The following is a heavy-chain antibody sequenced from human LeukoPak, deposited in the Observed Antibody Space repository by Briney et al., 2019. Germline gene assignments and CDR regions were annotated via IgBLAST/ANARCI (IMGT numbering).Heavy chain of an antibody. D-gene: IGHD3-22*01. CDR3: ARGGPKYYYDSNGYYHDAFDI. CDR1: GGSISSYY. CDR2: IYYSGST. V-gene: IGHV4-59*01. J-gene: IGHJ3*02. Sequence: SETLSLTCTVSGGSISSYYWSWIRQPPGKGLEWIGYIYYSGSTNYNPSLKSRVTISVDTSKNQFSLKLSSVTAADTAVYYCARGGPKYYYDSNGYYHDAFDIWGQGTMVTVSS.